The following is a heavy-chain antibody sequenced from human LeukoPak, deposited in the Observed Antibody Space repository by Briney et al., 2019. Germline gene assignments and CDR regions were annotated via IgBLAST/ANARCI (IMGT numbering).Heavy chain of an antibody. D-gene: IGHD1-14*01. CDR3: ARDRTLFDP. CDR2: IYYSGST. J-gene: IGHJ5*02. Sequence: SETLSLTCTVSGGSISSYYWSWIRQPTGKGLEYIGFIYYSGSTSYNPSLKSRVTISVDTSKNHFSLKLISVTAADTAVYYCARDRTLFDPWGQGTLVTVSS. V-gene: IGHV4-59*01. CDR1: GGSISSYY.